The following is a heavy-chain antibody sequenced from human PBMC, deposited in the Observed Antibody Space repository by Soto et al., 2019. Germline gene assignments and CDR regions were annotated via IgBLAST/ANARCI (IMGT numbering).Heavy chain of an antibody. V-gene: IGHV4-59*06. J-gene: IGHJ4*02. CDR2: IYYSGST. Sequence: SETLSLTCTMSGGSFSPNYWSWIRQPPGKGLEWVGYIYYSGSTYYNPSLKSRVTISVDTSKNQFSLKLSSVTAADTAVYYCARVPDYWGQGILVTVSS. CDR3: ARVPDY. CDR1: GGSFSPNY. D-gene: IGHD2-2*01.